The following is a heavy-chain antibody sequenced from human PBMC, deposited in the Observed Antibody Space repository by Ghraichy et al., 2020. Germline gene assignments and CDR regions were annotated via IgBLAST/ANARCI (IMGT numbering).Heavy chain of an antibody. CDR2: IDSSSSYI. J-gene: IGHJ3*01. V-gene: IGHV3-21*01. D-gene: IGHD2-15*01. CDR3: ARDSGYCSGGRCYTDAFDL. CDR1: GLTFSIYT. Sequence: GGSLRLSCAASGLTFSIYTMNWVRQAPGKWLEWVSFIDSSSSYIYYSDSVKGRFTTSRDNAKNSLYLQMNSLRVENTAMYYCARDSGYCSGGRCYTDAFDLWGQGTMGTGSS.